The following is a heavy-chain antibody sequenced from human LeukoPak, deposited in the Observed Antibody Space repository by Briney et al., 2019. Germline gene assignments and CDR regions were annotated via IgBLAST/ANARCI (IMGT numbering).Heavy chain of an antibody. V-gene: IGHV3-30*04. CDR1: GFTFSSYA. J-gene: IGHJ4*02. CDR2: IQYEGSNK. Sequence: GGSLRLSCAASGFTFSSYALHWVRQAPGQGLEWVAVIQYEGSNKYYADSVKGRFTISRDDSKNTVYLQMNRLRTEDTAVYYCARDQLAFSGYDTLFDYWGQGALATVSS. CDR3: ARDQLAFSGYDTLFDY. D-gene: IGHD5-12*01.